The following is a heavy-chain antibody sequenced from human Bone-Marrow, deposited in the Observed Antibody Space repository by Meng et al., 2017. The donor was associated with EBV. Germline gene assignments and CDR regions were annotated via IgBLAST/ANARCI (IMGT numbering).Heavy chain of an antibody. Sequence: GQLQAAGPGLVKPSGTLSLTCAVSGGSISSSNWWSWVRQPPGKGLEWIGEIYHSGSTNYNPSLKSRVTISVDKSKNQFSLKLSSVTAADTAVYYCARYAVVVVAAPYWYFDLWGRGTLVTVSS. D-gene: IGHD2-15*01. CDR1: GGSISSSNW. V-gene: IGHV4-4*02. J-gene: IGHJ2*01. CDR2: IYHSGST. CDR3: ARYAVVVVAAPYWYFDL.